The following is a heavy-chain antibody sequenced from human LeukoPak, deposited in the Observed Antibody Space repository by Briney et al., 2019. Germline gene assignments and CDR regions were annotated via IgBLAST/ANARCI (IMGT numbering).Heavy chain of an antibody. CDR3: AKTGTQWELNHGAFDY. D-gene: IGHD1-26*01. CDR2: ISYDGSNK. CDR1: GFTFSSYG. J-gene: IGHJ4*02. V-gene: IGHV3-30*18. Sequence: GGSLRLSCAASGFTFSSYGMHWVRQAPGKGLEWVAVISYDGSNKYYADSVKGRFTISRDNSKNTLYLQMNSLRAEDTAVYYCAKTGTQWELNHGAFDYWGQGTLVTVSS.